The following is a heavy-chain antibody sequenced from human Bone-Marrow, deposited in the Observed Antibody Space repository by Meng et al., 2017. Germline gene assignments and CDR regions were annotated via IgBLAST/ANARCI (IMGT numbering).Heavy chain of an antibody. Sequence: ASVKVSCKPSGYNFPDYYVHWVRQAPGQRLEWMGRIDPKRGDTHYAQKFQGRVTMTGDTPISTAYMELSGLTSDDTAIYYCARDEDISAAGKLFGDYWGRGTLVTVSS. D-gene: IGHD6-13*01. CDR2: IDPKRGDT. CDR1: GYNFPDYY. CDR3: ARDEDISAAGKLFGDY. V-gene: IGHV1-2*06. J-gene: IGHJ4*02.